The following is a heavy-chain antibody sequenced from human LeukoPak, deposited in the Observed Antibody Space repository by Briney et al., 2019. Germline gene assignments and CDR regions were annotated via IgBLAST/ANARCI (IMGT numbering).Heavy chain of an antibody. CDR1: GGSFSGYY. J-gene: IGHJ4*02. CDR2: INHSGST. V-gene: IGHV4-34*01. CDR3: ARERRWYSSGRGAFDY. D-gene: IGHD6-19*01. Sequence: PSETLSLTRAVYGGSFSGYYWSWIRQPPGKGLEWIGEINHSGSTNYNPSLKSRVTISVDTSKNQFSLKLSSVTAADTAVYYCARERRWYSSGRGAFDYWGQGTLVTVSS.